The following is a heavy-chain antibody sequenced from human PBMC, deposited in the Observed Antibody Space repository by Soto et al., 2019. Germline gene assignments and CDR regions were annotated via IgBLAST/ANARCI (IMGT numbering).Heavy chain of an antibody. CDR3: ARTTPVDSSVYCYPYFDY. J-gene: IGHJ4*02. Sequence: NLSLTCTVSDDSISSSSYYWGRIRQPPEKGLEWIGSVYYSGSTYYNPSLKSRVTISVDTSKNQFSLKLSSVTAAETAVYYCARTTPVDSSVYCYPYFDYWGQGTLVTVSS. D-gene: IGHD3-22*01. CDR2: VYYSGST. V-gene: IGHV4-39*01. CDR1: DDSISSSSYY.